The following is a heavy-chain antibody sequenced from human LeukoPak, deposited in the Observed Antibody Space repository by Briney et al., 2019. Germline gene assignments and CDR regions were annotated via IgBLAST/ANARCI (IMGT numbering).Heavy chain of an antibody. V-gene: IGHV1-2*02. J-gene: IGHJ3*02. CDR1: GYTFTGYY. CDR3: TTEGYTYGYHAVDM. Sequence: ASVKVSCKASGYTFTGYYMHWVRQAPGQGLEWMGWINPNSGGTNYAQKFQGRVTMTRDTSISTAYMELSSLKTEDTAVYYCTTEGYTYGYHAVDMWGQGTMVTVSS. D-gene: IGHD5-18*01. CDR2: INPNSGGT.